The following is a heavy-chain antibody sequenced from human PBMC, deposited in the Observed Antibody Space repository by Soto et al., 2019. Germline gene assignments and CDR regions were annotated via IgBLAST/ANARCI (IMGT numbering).Heavy chain of an antibody. CDR3: AKDSGGGRKTLPGDY. Sequence: QVQLVESGGGVVQPGRSLRLSCAASGFTFSSYGMHWVRQAPGKGLEWVAVISYDGSNKYYADSVKGRFTISRDNSKNPLYLQMNSLRAEDTAVYYCAKDSGGGRKTLPGDYWGQGTLVTVSS. V-gene: IGHV3-30*18. CDR1: GFTFSSYG. CDR2: ISYDGSNK. J-gene: IGHJ4*02. D-gene: IGHD3-10*01.